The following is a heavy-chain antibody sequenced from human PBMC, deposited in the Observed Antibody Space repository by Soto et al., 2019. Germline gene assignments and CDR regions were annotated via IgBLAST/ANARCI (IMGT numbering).Heavy chain of an antibody. CDR1: GGSISSGDYY. CDR2: IYYSGST. J-gene: IGHJ6*02. CDR3: ARGTKTYYYYYGMDV. Sequence: QVQLQESGPGLVKPSQTLSLTCTVSGGSISSGDYYWSWIRQPPGKGLEWIGYIYYSGSTYYNPSLKSRVTISVDTCKNQFSLKLSSVTAADTAVYYCARGTKTYYYYYGMDVWGQGTTVTVSS. D-gene: IGHD1-7*01. V-gene: IGHV4-30-4*01.